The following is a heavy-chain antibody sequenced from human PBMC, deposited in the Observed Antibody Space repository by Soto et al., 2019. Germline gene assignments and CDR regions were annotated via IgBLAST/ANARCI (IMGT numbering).Heavy chain of an antibody. CDR3: ARKEQWLVPFDY. CDR2: INHSGST. D-gene: IGHD6-19*01. CDR1: GGSISSGGYY. J-gene: IGHJ4*02. Sequence: SETLSLTCTVSGGSISSGGYYWSWIRQHPGKGLEWIGEINHSGSTNYNPSLKSRVTISVDTSKNQFSLKLSSVTAADTAVYYCARKEQWLVPFDYWGQGTLVTVSS. V-gene: IGHV4-31*03.